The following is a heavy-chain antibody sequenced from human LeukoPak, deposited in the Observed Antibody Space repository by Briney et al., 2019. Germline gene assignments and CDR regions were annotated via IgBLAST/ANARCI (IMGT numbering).Heavy chain of an antibody. D-gene: IGHD3-16*01. J-gene: IGHJ3*02. V-gene: IGHV3-53*04. CDR2: IYSGGST. Sequence: GGSLRLSCAASGFTVSSNYMSWVRQAPGKGLEWVSIIYSGGSTYYADSVKGRFTISGHNSKNTLYLQMNSLRAEDTAVYYCAREVGGSAFDIWGQGTMVTVSS. CDR3: AREVGGSAFDI. CDR1: GFTVSSNY.